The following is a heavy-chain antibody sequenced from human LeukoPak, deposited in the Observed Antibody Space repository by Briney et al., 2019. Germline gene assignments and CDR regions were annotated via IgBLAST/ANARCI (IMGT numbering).Heavy chain of an antibody. CDR1: GFTFSTYA. CDR3: GWLNHYYGMDV. D-gene: IGHD2-15*01. CDR2: ISGSDGGT. V-gene: IGHV3-23*01. J-gene: IGHJ6*02. Sequence: QPGGSLRLSCTASGFTFSTYAMNWVRQAPGKGLEWVSGISGSDGGTYYADSVKGRFTISRDNSKNTLYLQMNSLRAEDTAVYYCGWLNHYYGMDVWGQGTTVTVSS.